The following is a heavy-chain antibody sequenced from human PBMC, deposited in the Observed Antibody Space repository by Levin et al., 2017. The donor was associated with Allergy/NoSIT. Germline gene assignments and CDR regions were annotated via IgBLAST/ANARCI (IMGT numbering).Heavy chain of an antibody. CDR1: GGSISSGGYS. D-gene: IGHD5-18*01. Sequence: SETLSLTCAVSGGSISSGGYSWSWIRQPPGTGLEWIGNIYLSGSTNDNPSLKSRVTMSVDRSKNQFSLKLSYVTAADTAVYYCARVAGYSYGYYFDYWGPGTLVTVSS. CDR3: ARVAGYSYGYYFDY. CDR2: IYLSGST. J-gene: IGHJ4*02. V-gene: IGHV4-30-2*01.